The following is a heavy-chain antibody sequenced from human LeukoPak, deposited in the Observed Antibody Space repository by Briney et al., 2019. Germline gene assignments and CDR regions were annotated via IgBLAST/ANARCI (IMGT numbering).Heavy chain of an antibody. D-gene: IGHD3-22*01. J-gene: IGHJ6*02. CDR1: GFTFSSYT. V-gene: IGHV3-21*01. Sequence: GGSLRLSCAASGFTFSSYTMNWVRQAPGKGLEWVSSISSSSSYIYYADSVKGRFTISRDNAKNSLYLQMNSLRAEDTAVYYCARVGMIVPTDYYGMDVWGQGTAVTVSS. CDR3: ARVGMIVPTDYYGMDV. CDR2: ISSSSSYI.